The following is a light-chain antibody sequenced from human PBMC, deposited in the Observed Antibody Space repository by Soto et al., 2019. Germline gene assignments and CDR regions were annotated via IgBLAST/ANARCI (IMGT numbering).Light chain of an antibody. CDR1: SSDVGGYNY. CDR3: SSYTSSSTLV. V-gene: IGLV2-14*01. Sequence: QSALTQPASVSGSPGQSITISCTGTSSDVGGYNYVSWYQQHPGKAPKLMIYDVSNRPSGVSNRFSGSKSGNTSSLTISGRQAEDGADYYCSSYTSSSTLVYGTGTKLTVL. CDR2: DVS. J-gene: IGLJ1*01.